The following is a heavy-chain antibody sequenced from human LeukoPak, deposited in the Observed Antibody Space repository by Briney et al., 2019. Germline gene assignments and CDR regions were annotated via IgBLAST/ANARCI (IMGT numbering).Heavy chain of an antibody. CDR1: GFTVSSNS. V-gene: IGHV3-53*01. Sequence: GGSLRLSCSVSGFTVSSNSMSWVRQAPGKGLEWVSAISDSDKTYHAVSVKGRFTISRDSSKNTLFLQMNRLRPEDAAVYYCAKAPVTTCRGAYCYPFDYWGQGTLVTVSS. D-gene: IGHD2-21*01. CDR3: AKAPVTTCRGAYCYPFDY. J-gene: IGHJ4*02. CDR2: ISDSDKT.